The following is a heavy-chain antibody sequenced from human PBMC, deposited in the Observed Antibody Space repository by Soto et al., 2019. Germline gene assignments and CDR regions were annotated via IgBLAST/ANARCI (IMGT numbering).Heavy chain of an antibody. CDR1: GYIFVNYG. J-gene: IGHJ6*02. V-gene: IGHV1-18*01. CDR3: ANVDHYVPPTPQDV. D-gene: IGHD3-16*01. Sequence: QVQLVQSGDEVRKPGSSVKVSCKASGYIFVNYGIAWVRQAPGQGLEWMGWISPYSGNTHYASKVQGRLNMTTDTATSTAYMDLGSHTSDDTAVYYCANVDHYVPPTPQDVWGQGTTVTVSS. CDR2: ISPYSGNT.